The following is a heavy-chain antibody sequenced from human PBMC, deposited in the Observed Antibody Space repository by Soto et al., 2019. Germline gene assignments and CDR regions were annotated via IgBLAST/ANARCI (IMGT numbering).Heavy chain of an antibody. CDR3: AKDPRGDYVYYYYGMDV. J-gene: IGHJ6*02. CDR2: ISGSGDSR. D-gene: IGHD4-17*01. Sequence: GGSLRLSCAASGFTFSSFAMSWVRQAPGKGLDWVSAISGSGDSRYHADSVKGRFTISRDNSKNTLYLQMNSLRAEDTAVYYCAKDPRGDYVYYYYGMDVWGQGTTVTVSS. V-gene: IGHV3-23*01. CDR1: GFTFSSFA.